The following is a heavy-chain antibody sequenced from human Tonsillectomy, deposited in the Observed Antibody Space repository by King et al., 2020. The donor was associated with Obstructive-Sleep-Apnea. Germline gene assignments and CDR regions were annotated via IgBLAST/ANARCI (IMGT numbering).Heavy chain of an antibody. CDR1: GYTFTGYY. CDR2: INPNIGGT. J-gene: IGHJ4*02. V-gene: IGHV1-2*04. CDR3: ARDIYGDYDPTFDY. Sequence: QLVQSGAEVKKPGSSVKVSCKALGYTFTGYYIHWVRQAPGQGLEWMGWINPNIGGTNYAQKFQGWVTMTRDTSISTAYMELSRLRSDDTAVYYCARDIYGDYDPTFDYWGQGTLVTVSS. D-gene: IGHD4-17*01.